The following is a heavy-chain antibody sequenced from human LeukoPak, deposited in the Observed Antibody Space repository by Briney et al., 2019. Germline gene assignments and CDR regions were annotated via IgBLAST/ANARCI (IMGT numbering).Heavy chain of an antibody. CDR3: ARGGAPEYSYGYYFDD. V-gene: IGHV3-7*01. CDR1: GFDFSSFS. CDR2: LKEDRTEE. Sequence: SGGSLRLSCAASGFDFSSFSMSWVRQAPGKGLEWVANLKEDRTEEEYLDSVKGRFTIFRDNAKNSLDLQMNSLRAEDTAVYYCARGGAPEYSYGYYFDDWGQGTLVTVSS. D-gene: IGHD5-18*01. J-gene: IGHJ4*02.